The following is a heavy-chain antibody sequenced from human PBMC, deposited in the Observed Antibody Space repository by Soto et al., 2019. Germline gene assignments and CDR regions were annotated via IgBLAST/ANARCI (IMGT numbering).Heavy chain of an antibody. Sequence: GGSLRLSCAASGFTFRSHAMSWVRQAPGKGLEWVSAISGSGGSTYYADSVKGRFTISRDNSKNTLYLQMNSLRAEDTAVYYCARFSSSWYDAFDIWGQGTMVTVSS. CDR1: GFTFRSHA. J-gene: IGHJ3*02. CDR3: ARFSSSWYDAFDI. V-gene: IGHV3-23*01. CDR2: ISGSGGST. D-gene: IGHD6-13*01.